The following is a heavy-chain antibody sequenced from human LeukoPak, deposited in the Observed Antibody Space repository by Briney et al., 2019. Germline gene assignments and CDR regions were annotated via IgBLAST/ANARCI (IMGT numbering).Heavy chain of an antibody. J-gene: IGHJ4*02. CDR1: GGSISSSVW. CDR3: ARHESAVGALFF. CDR2: MYRSGST. D-gene: IGHD1-26*01. Sequence: SETLSLTCVVSGGSISSSVWWSWVRQPPRKGLEWIGEMYRSGSTNYNPSLKSRVTISVDKSKNQFFLTLSSVTAADTAVYYCARHESAVGALFFWGQGTLVTVSS. V-gene: IGHV4/OR15-8*01.